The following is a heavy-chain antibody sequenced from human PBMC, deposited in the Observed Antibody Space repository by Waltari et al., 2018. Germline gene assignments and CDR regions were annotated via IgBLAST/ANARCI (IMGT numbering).Heavy chain of an antibody. Sequence: QVQLQQWGAGLLKPSETLSLTCAVYGGSFSGYSWSWIRQPAGKGLEWIGRIYTSGSTNYNPSLKSRVTISVDTSKNQFSLKLSSVTAADTAVYYCAREGYSYGSVGGYFDYWGQGTLVTVSS. J-gene: IGHJ4*02. D-gene: IGHD5-18*01. CDR3: AREGYSYGSVGGYFDY. V-gene: IGHV4-59*10. CDR1: GGSFSGYS. CDR2: IYTSGST.